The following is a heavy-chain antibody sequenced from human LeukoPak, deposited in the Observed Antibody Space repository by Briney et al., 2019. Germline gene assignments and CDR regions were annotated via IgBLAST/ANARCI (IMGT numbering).Heavy chain of an antibody. CDR3: ARDGVVPAADYYYYYGMDV. D-gene: IGHD2-2*01. J-gene: IGHJ6*02. V-gene: IGHV3-66*01. CDR1: GFTVSSNY. Sequence: PGGSLRLSCAASGFTVSSNYMSWVRQAPGRGLEWVSLIYSGGSTYYTDSVKGRFTISRDNSNNTLDLQMNSLRAEDTAVYYCARDGVVPAADYYYYYGMDVWGQGTTVTVSS. CDR2: IYSGGST.